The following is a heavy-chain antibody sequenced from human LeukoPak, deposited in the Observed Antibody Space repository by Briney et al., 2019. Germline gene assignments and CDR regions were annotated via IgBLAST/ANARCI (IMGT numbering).Heavy chain of an antibody. CDR3: AEKSGRFLEWFPSYYFDY. CDR1: GFTFSSYA. V-gene: IGHV3-23*01. CDR2: ISGSGGST. J-gene: IGHJ4*02. D-gene: IGHD3-3*01. Sequence: GGSLRLSCAASGFTFSSYAMSWVRQAPGKGLEWVSAISGSGGSTYYADSVKGRFTISRDNSKNTLYLQMNSLRAEDTAVYYCAEKSGRFLEWFPSYYFDYWGQGTLVTVSS.